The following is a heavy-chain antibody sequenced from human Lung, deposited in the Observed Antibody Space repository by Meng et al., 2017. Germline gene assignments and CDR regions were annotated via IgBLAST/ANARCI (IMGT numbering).Heavy chain of an antibody. Sequence: VQLQESGPGLGKPSQTLSLTCTVSGGSNSSSNYYWSWIRQPPGKGLEWSGHIYNSGSTYYNPSLKSRITISVDTSKNQFSLKLSSVTAADTAVYYCARGQKGYFDLWGRGTLVTVSS. CDR1: GGSNSSSNYY. CDR3: ARGQKGYFDL. V-gene: IGHV4-30-4*01. CDR2: IYNSGST. J-gene: IGHJ2*01.